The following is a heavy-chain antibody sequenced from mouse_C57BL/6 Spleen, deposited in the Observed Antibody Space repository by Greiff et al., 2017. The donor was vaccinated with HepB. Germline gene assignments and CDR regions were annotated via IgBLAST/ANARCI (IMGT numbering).Heavy chain of an antibody. V-gene: IGHV1-80*01. J-gene: IGHJ2*01. Sequence: VQLQQSGAELVKPGASVKISCKASGYAFSSYWMNWVKQRPEKGLEWIGQIYPGDGDTNYNGKFKGKATLTADKSSSTAYMQLSSLTSEDSAVYFCARGGFTTVVARSFDYWGQGTTLTVSS. CDR2: IYPGDGDT. CDR1: GYAFSSYW. D-gene: IGHD1-1*01. CDR3: ARGGFTTVVARSFDY.